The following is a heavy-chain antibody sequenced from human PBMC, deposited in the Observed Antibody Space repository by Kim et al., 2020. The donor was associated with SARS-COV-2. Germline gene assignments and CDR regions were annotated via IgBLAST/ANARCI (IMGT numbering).Heavy chain of an antibody. V-gene: IGHV3-23*01. J-gene: IGHJ4*02. D-gene: IGHD1-26*01. Sequence: YYADSVKGRFTISRDNSKNTMYLQMNSLRAEDTAVYYCANSWELPYYFDYWGQGTLVTVSS. CDR3: ANSWELPYYFDY.